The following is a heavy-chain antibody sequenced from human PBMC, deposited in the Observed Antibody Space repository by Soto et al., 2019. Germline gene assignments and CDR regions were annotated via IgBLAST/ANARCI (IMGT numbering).Heavy chain of an antibody. CDR2: IIPILGTA. V-gene: IGHV1-69*08. CDR3: ASERNGEDRNWIDY. J-gene: IGHJ4*02. D-gene: IGHD2-8*01. Sequence: QVQLVQSGAEVKKPGSSVKVSCKASGGTFSSYTISWVRQAPGQGLEWMGRIIPILGTANYAQKFQGRVTITADKSTSTAYMEPSSLRSEDTAVYYCASERNGEDRNWIDYWGQGTLVTVSS. CDR1: GGTFSSYT.